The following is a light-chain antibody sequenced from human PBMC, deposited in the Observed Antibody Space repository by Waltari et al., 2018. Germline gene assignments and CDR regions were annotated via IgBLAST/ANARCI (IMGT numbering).Light chain of an antibody. CDR2: SKR. J-gene: IGLJ3*02. V-gene: IGLV7-43*01. Sequence: QTVVTQEPSLTVSPGGTLTLTCGSSTGAVTIGNYPTWFQQKPGQAPRPLIYSKRDKHSWTPARCSGALLGGKAALTLSNVQPEDEADYYCLLYYGGNWFFGGGTKLTVL. CDR1: TGAVTIGNY. CDR3: LLYYGGNWF.